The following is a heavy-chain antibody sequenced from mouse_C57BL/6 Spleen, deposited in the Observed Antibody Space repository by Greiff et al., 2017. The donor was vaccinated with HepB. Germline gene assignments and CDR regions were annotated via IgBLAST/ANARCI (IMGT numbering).Heavy chain of an antibody. CDR1: GYTFTDYN. V-gene: IGHV1-22*01. CDR3: ARQYYGSSYGFFYYFDY. Sequence: VQLQQSGPELVKPGASVKMSCKASGYTFTDYNMHWVKQSHGKSLEWIGYINPNNGGTSYNQKFKGKATLTVNKSSSTAYMELRSLTSEDSAVYYCARQYYGSSYGFFYYFDYWGQGTTLTVSS. D-gene: IGHD1-1*01. J-gene: IGHJ2*01. CDR2: INPNNGGT.